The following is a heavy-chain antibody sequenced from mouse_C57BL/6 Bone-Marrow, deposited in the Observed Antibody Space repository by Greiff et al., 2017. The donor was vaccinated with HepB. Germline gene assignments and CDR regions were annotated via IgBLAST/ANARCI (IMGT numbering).Heavy chain of an antibody. V-gene: IGHV7-3*01. D-gene: IGHD2-12*01. CDR3: ARYIAPYSFFAY. Sequence: DVMLVESGGGLVQPGGSLSLSCAASGFTFTDYYMSWVRQPPGKALEWLGFIRNKANGYTTEYSASVKGRFTISRDNSQSILYLQMNALRAEDSATYYCARYIAPYSFFAYWGQGTLVTVSA. J-gene: IGHJ3*01. CDR2: IRNKANGYTT. CDR1: GFTFTDYY.